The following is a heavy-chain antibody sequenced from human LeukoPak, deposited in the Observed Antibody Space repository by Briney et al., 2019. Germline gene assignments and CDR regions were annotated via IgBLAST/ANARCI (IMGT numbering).Heavy chain of an antibody. V-gene: IGHV3-74*01. CDR3: AREMAVAGNPLDY. Sequence: GGSLRLSCAASGFTFSSYWMHWARQAPGKGLVWVSRINSGGSSTSYADSVKGRFTISRDNAKNTLYLQMNSLRAEDTAVYYCAREMAVAGNPLDYWGQGTLVTVSS. D-gene: IGHD6-19*01. CDR2: INSGGSST. CDR1: GFTFSSYW. J-gene: IGHJ4*02.